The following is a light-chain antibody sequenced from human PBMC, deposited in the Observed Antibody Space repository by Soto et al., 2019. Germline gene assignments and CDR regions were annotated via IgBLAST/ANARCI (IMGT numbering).Light chain of an antibody. V-gene: IGKV3-11*01. J-gene: IGKJ5*01. CDR2: DSS. CDR3: QQCYSWPPIT. CDR1: QSISNY. Sequence: EIVLTQSPATLSLSPGERATLSCRASQSISNYLVWYQQKPGQAPRLLIYDSSNRATGIPARFSGSGSGTDVTRTITSLEPEDFAVYYGQQCYSWPPITFGQGTRLEIK.